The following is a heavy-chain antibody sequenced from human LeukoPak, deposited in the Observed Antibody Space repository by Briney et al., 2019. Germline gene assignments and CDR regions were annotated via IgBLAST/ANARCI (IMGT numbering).Heavy chain of an antibody. D-gene: IGHD2-15*01. CDR1: GGPISSYY. CDR2: IYYSGST. V-gene: IGHV4-59*01. J-gene: IGHJ3*02. CDR3: AREGVVVAASGAFDI. Sequence: PSETLSLTCTVSGGPISSYYWSWIRQPPGKGLEWIGYIYYSGSTNYNPSLKSRVTISVDTSKNQFSLKLSSVTAADTAVYYCAREGVVVAASGAFDIWGQGTMVTVSS.